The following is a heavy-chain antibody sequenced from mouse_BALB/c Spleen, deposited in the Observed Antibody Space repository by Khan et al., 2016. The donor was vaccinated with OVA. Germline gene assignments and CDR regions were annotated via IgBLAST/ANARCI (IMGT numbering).Heavy chain of an antibody. CDR2: ISYSGST. J-gene: IGHJ2*01. CDR1: GYSITSGYG. V-gene: IGHV3-2*02. Sequence: EVQLVESGPGLVKPSQSLSLTCTVTGYSITSGYGWNWIRQFPGNKLEWMGYISYSGSTNYNPSLKSRISITRDTSKNQFFLQLNSVTTEDTATXYLARTARIKYWGQGTPLTVSS. D-gene: IGHD1-2*01. CDR3: ARTARIKY.